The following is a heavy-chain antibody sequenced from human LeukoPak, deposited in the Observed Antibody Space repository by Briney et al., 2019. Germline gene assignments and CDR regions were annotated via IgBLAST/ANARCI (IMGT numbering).Heavy chain of an antibody. Sequence: GGSLRLSCAASGFTFSSSTMNWVRQAPGKGLEWVSCISSASSTIYYADSVKGRFTISRDNAKNSLFLQMNSLRDEDAAVYYCAREVSWRTGRFDIWGQGTMVTVSS. CDR3: AREVSWRTGRFDI. J-gene: IGHJ3*02. V-gene: IGHV3-48*02. CDR1: GFTFSSST. D-gene: IGHD6-13*01. CDR2: ISSASSTI.